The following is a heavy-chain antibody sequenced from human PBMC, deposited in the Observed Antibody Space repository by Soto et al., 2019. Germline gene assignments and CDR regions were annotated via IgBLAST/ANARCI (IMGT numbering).Heavy chain of an antibody. CDR2: ISSSSSYI. J-gene: IGHJ4*02. CDR1: GFTFSSYS. V-gene: IGHV3-21*01. D-gene: IGHD3-22*01. Sequence: EVQLVESGGGLVKPGGSLRLSCAASGFTFSSYSMNWVRQAPGKGLEWVSSISSSSSYIYYADSVKGRFTISRDNAKNSLYLQMNSLRAEDTAVYYCARVPPDYYDSSGYYSYFDYWGQGTLFTVSS. CDR3: ARVPPDYYDSSGYYSYFDY.